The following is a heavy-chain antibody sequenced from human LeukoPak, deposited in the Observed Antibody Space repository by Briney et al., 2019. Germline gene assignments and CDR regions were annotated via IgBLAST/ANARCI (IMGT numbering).Heavy chain of an antibody. J-gene: IGHJ6*04. D-gene: IGHD4-17*01. CDR2: IYTSGST. CDR3: ARHVYGEGMVV. Sequence: SETLSLTCTVSGGSISSDYWSWIRQPPGKGLEWIGYIYTSGSTNYNPSLKSRVTISVDTSKNQFSLTLSSVTAADTAVYYCARHVYGEGMVVWGKGTTVTVSS. V-gene: IGHV4-4*09. CDR1: GGSISSDY.